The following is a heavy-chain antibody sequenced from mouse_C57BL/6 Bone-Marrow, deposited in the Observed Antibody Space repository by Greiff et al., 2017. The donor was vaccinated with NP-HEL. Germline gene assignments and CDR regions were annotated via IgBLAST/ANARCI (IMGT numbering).Heavy chain of an antibody. CDR2: IDPETGGT. D-gene: IGHD1-1*01. CDR3: AAVVGGDDFDY. Sequence: QVHVKQSGAELVRPGASVTLSCKASGYTFTDYEMHWVKQTPVHGLEWIGAIDPETGGTAYNQKFKGKAILTADKSSSTAYMELRSLTSEDSAVYYCAAVVGGDDFDYWGQGTTLTVSS. V-gene: IGHV1-15*01. CDR1: GYTFTDYE. J-gene: IGHJ2*01.